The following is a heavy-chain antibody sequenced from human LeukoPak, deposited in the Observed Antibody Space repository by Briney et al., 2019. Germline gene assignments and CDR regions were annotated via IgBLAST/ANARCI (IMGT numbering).Heavy chain of an antibody. CDR2: IYPGDSDT. D-gene: IGHD2-2*01. CDR3: ASSYCSSTSCYRSGTT. CDR1: GYSFTSYW. V-gene: IGHV5-51*01. J-gene: IGHJ5*02. Sequence: GESLKISCKGSGYSFTSYWIGWVRQMPGKGLEWMGIIYPGDSDTRYSPSFQGQVTISADKSISTAYLQWSSLKASDTAMYYCASSYCSSTSCYRSGTTWGQGTLVTVSS.